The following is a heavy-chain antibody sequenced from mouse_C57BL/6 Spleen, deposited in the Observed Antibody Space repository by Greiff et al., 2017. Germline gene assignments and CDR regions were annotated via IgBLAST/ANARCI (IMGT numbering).Heavy chain of an antibody. CDR2: IYPRCGNT. D-gene: IGHD1-1*01. CDR1: GYTFTSYG. J-gene: IGHJ1*03. CDR3: ASYGSIDDWYFDF. Sequence: VQLQQSGAELARPGASVKLSCTASGYTFTSYGISWVKQRTGQGIEWIGEIYPRCGNTYYNEKFKGKATLTADKSSSTAYMELRSLTSEAAAVYFCASYGSIDDWYFDFWGTGTTVTVSS. V-gene: IGHV1-81*01.